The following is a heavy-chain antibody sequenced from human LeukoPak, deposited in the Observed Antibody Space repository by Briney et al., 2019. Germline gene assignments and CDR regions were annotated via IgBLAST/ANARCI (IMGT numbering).Heavy chain of an antibody. V-gene: IGHV3-21*01. CDR2: ISSSSSYI. CDR3: ARDWGDYYFDY. J-gene: IGHJ4*02. D-gene: IGHD3-16*01. CDR1: GFIFSSYA. Sequence: GGSLRLSCAASGFIFSSYAMNWVRQAPGKGLEWVSSISSSSSYIYYTDSVKGRSTISRDNAKNSLSLQMNSLRAEDTAVYYCARDWGDYYFDYWGQGTLVTVS.